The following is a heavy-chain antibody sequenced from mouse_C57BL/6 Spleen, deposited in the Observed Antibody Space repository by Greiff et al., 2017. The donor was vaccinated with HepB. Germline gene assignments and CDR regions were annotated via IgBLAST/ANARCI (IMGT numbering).Heavy chain of an antibody. J-gene: IGHJ3*01. CDR3: ARNVYYDYDDFAY. CDR1: GYTFTSYW. D-gene: IGHD2-4*01. CDR2: IHPNSGST. V-gene: IGHV1-64*01. Sequence: QVQLQQPGAELVKPGASVKLSCKASGYTFTSYWMHWVKQRPGQGLEWIGMIHPNSGSTNYNEKFKSKATLTVDKSSSTAYMQLSSLTSEDSAVYYCARNVYYDYDDFAYWGQGTLVTVSA.